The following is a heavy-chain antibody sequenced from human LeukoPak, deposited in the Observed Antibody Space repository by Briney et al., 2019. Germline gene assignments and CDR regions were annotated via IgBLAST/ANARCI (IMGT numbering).Heavy chain of an antibody. V-gene: IGHV3-21*01. CDR2: ISSSSSYI. CDR3: ATPLWSGVGTESSPFDY. D-gene: IGHD3-3*01. CDR1: GFTFSTYS. Sequence: SGGSLRLSCAASGFTFSTYSMNWVRQAPGKGLEWVSSISSSSSYIYYADSVKGRFTISRDNAKNSLYLQMNSLRAEDTAVYYCATPLWSGVGTESSPFDYWGQGTLVTVSS. J-gene: IGHJ4*02.